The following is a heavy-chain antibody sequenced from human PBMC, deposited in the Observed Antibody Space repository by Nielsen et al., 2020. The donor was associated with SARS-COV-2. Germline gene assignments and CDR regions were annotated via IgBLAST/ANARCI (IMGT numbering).Heavy chain of an antibody. V-gene: IGHV3-74*03. CDR3: ARLRDDGYYFDTGPYNY. CDR2: INPDDSKT. Sequence: GESLNISCAASGFIFSNYRMHWVRQAPGKGLVCVSHINPDDSKTTYADSVKGRFTISRDNAKNTLYLQMNGLRADDTAVYYCARLRDDGYYFDTGPYNYWGQETLVTVSS. CDR1: GFIFSNYR. D-gene: IGHD3-22*01. J-gene: IGHJ4*02.